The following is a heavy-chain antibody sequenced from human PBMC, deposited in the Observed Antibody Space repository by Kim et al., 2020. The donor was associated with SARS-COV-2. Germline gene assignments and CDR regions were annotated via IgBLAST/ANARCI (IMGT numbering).Heavy chain of an antibody. CDR1: GGSISSYY. Sequence: SETLSLTCTVSGGSISSYYWSWIRQPPGKGLEWIGYIYYSGSTNYNPSLKSRVTISVDTSKNQFSLKLSSVTAADTAVYYCARGGIQPPGYYYYGMDVWGQGTTVTVSS. D-gene: IGHD5-18*01. V-gene: IGHV4-59*13. J-gene: IGHJ6*02. CDR2: IYYSGST. CDR3: ARGGIQPPGYYYYGMDV.